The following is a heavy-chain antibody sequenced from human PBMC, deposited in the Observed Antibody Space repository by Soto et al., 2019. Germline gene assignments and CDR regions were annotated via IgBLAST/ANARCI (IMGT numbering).Heavy chain of an antibody. D-gene: IGHD2-15*01. Sequence: GGSLRLSCAASGFTFSSYGMHWVRQAPGKGLGWVAVISYDGSNKYYADSVKGRFTISRDNSKNTLHLQMNSLRAEDTAVYYCAKENVIYCSGGSCYSGPGPFDYYYYGMDVWGQGTTVTVSS. CDR1: GFTFSSYG. J-gene: IGHJ6*02. CDR2: ISYDGSNK. CDR3: AKENVIYCSGGSCYSGPGPFDYYYYGMDV. V-gene: IGHV3-30*18.